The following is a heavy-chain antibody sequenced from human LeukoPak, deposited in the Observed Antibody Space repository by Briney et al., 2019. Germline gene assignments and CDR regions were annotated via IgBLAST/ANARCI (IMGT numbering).Heavy chain of an antibody. CDR3: TLIQGWGSGSYYRDF. D-gene: IGHD3-10*01. J-gene: IGHJ4*02. CDR2: VKSKRAGETT. Sequence: GWSLRLSCAASGLSISNDWMSWVRQAPGKGLEWVARVKSKRAGETTDYAAPVKGRFTISRDDSKNTLYLQMNSLKTEDTAVYYCTLIQGWGSGSYYRDFWGQGTLVTASS. V-gene: IGHV3-15*01. CDR1: GLSISNDW.